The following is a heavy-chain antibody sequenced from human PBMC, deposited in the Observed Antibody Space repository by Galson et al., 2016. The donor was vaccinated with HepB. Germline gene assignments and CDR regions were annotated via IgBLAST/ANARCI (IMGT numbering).Heavy chain of an antibody. J-gene: IGHJ3*01. CDR2: TYRGSN. Sequence: CAISGDSVSNNHAAWNWIRQSPSRGLEWLGRTYRGSNQYAASMRGRIAINSDTSTNQFSLQLSSVTPEDTGLDYCARGADSSFDFWGQGTMVTVSS. V-gene: IGHV6-1*01. CDR1: GDSVSNNHAA. D-gene: IGHD2-15*01. CDR3: ARGADSSFDF.